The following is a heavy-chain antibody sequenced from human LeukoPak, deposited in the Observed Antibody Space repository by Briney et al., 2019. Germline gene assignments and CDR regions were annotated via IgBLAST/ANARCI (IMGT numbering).Heavy chain of an antibody. CDR3: ARVRIPVAGPRYYFDY. J-gene: IGHJ4*02. V-gene: IGHV3-48*01. CDR1: EFTFSSYS. D-gene: IGHD6-19*01. Sequence: GGSLRLSCAASEFTFSSYSMNWVRQAPGKGLEWVSYITNSGNSKSYADSVKGRFTISRDNTKNSLYLQMNGLRAEDTAVYYCARVRIPVAGPRYYFDYWGQGTLVTVSS. CDR2: ITNSGNSK.